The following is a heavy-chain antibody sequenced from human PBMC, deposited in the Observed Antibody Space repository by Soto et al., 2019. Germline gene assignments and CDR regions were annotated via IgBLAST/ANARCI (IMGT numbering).Heavy chain of an antibody. CDR3: TRVPTLLRFQSGYYYGMDV. CDR2: IRSKAYGGTT. Sequence: GGSLRLSCTASGFTFGDYAMSWFRQAPGKGLEWVGFIRSKAYGGTTEYAASVKGRFTISRDDSKSIAYLQMNSLKTEDTAVYYCTRVPTLLRFQSGYYYGMDVWGQGTTVTVSS. CDR1: GFTFGDYA. V-gene: IGHV3-49*03. J-gene: IGHJ6*02. D-gene: IGHD3-3*01.